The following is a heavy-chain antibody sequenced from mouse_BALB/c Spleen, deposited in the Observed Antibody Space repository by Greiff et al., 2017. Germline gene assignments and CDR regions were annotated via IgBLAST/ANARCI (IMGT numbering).Heavy chain of an antibody. CDR1: GFTFSSFG. CDR2: ISSGSSTI. CDR3: ARGIPSFDD. J-gene: IGHJ2*01. V-gene: IGHV5-17*02. Sequence: EVHLVESGGGLVQPGGSRKLSCAASGFTFSSFGMHWVRQAPEKGLEWVAYISSGSSTIYYADTVKGRFTISRDNPKNTLFLQMTSLRSEDTAMYYCARGIPSFDDWGQGTTLTVSS.